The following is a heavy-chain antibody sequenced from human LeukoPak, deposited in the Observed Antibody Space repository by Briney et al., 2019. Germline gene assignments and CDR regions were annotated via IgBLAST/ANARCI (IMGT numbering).Heavy chain of an antibody. D-gene: IGHD2-2*01. J-gene: IGHJ4*02. Sequence: SQTLSLTCTVSGDSISSGDYYWSWIRQPAGKGLEWIGRTSRSGSTNYNPSLKSRVTISVDTSKNQFSLKLSSVTAADTAVYYCASGRTDIVVVPATLRNYFFDYWGQGTLVTVSS. CDR1: GDSISSGDYY. V-gene: IGHV4-61*02. CDR3: ASGRTDIVVVPATLRNYFFDY. CDR2: TSRSGST.